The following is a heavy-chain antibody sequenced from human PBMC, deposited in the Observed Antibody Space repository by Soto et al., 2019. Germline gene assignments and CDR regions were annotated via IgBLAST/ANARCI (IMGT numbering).Heavy chain of an antibody. CDR2: INPNSGGT. CDR1: GYTFTGYY. V-gene: IGHV1-2*04. Sequence: ASVQVSFKASGYTFTGYYMHWVRQAPGQGLERMGWINPNSGGTNYAQKFQGWVTMTRDMSISTAYMELSRLRSDDTAVYYCARGYSGYDWFDYWGQGTLVTVSS. D-gene: IGHD5-12*01. J-gene: IGHJ4*02. CDR3: ARGYSGYDWFDY.